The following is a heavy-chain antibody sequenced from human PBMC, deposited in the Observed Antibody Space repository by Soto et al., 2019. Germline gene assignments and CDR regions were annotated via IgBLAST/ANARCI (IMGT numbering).Heavy chain of an antibody. Sequence: EVQLLESGGGLVQPGGSLRLSCAASGITFSTYAMTWVRQAPGKGLEWVSAISGSGGSTYYADSVKGRFTISRDNSKDTLSLQMNSLGAEDTAVYYCATLYDYIWGSYRRPPYYFDYWGQGTLVPVSS. CDR1: GITFSTYA. CDR2: ISGSGGST. D-gene: IGHD3-16*02. V-gene: IGHV3-23*01. CDR3: ATLYDYIWGSYRRPPYYFDY. J-gene: IGHJ4*02.